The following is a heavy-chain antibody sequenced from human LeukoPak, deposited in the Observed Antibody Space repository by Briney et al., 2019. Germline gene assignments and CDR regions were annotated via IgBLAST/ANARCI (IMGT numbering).Heavy chain of an antibody. CDR3: AKQSGADRGHLDF. Sequence: PGGSLRLSCAASGSTFSSYAMHWVRQAPGKGLEWVAIISYDGSNKYYADSVKGRFTISRDNSKNTLYLQMNSLRPEDTAVYYCAKQSGADRGHLDFWGQGTLVTVSS. D-gene: IGHD4/OR15-4a*01. J-gene: IGHJ4*02. CDR1: GSTFSSYA. V-gene: IGHV3-30*18. CDR2: ISYDGSNK.